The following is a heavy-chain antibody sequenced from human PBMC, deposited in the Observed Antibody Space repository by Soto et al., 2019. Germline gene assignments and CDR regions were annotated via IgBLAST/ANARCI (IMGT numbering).Heavy chain of an antibody. CDR2: IYYSGSA. CDR3: ARRSSGWFFDY. V-gene: IGHV4-59*08. CDR1: GGSIYRYD. Sequence: PSETLSLTCTVSGGSIYRYDWSWIRQAPGKGLEWIGYIYYSGSANYNPSLKSRVTISVDTSKNQFSLHLSSVTAADTAVYYCARRSSGWFFDYWGQGTLVTVSS. J-gene: IGHJ4*02. D-gene: IGHD6-19*01.